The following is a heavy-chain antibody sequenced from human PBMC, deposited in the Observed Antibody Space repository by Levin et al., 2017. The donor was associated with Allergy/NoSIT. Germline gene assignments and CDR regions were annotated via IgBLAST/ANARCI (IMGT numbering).Heavy chain of an antibody. Sequence: ESLKISCTVSGGSISSSSYYWGWIRQPPGKGLEWIGSIYYSGSTYYNPSLKSRVTISVDTSKNQFSLKLSSVTAADTAVYYCARLFFLRYFQHWGQGTLVTVSS. CDR2: IYYSGST. D-gene: IGHD3-3*01. V-gene: IGHV4-39*01. CDR1: GGSISSSSYY. J-gene: IGHJ1*01. CDR3: ARLFFLRYFQH.